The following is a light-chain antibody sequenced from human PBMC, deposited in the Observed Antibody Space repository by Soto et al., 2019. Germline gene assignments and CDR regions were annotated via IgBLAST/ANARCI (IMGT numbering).Light chain of an antibody. V-gene: IGKV1-17*01. CDR1: QSISSY. Sequence: DIQMTQSPSSLSASVGDRVTITCRASQSISSYLNWYQQKPGKAPKLLIYAASSLQRGVPSRFSGSGSWTEFTVTTSSLQPEDFATYYCLQHNSYPWTFGQGTKVDI. CDR3: LQHNSYPWT. J-gene: IGKJ1*01. CDR2: AAS.